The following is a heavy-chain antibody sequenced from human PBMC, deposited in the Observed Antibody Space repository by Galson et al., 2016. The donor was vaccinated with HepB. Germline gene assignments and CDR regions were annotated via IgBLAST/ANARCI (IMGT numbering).Heavy chain of an antibody. CDR1: GFTFGDHY. V-gene: IGHV3-48*02. Sequence: SLRLSCAASGFTFGDHYMNWVRQAPGKGLEWVSHISSRTRTTYYADSVKGRFTISRDNAKNSLYLQMNSLRDEDTAECYCASQWVAVDYWGRGTLVTVSS. J-gene: IGHJ4*02. CDR3: ASQWVAVDY. CDR2: ISSRTRTT. D-gene: IGHD2-15*01.